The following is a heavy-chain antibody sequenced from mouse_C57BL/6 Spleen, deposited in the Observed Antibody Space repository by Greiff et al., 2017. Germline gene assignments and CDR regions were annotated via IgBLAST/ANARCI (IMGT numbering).Heavy chain of an antibody. D-gene: IGHD1-1*01. CDR1: GFSLTSYG. CDR3: ASYYGSSYGYFDV. J-gene: IGHJ1*03. V-gene: IGHV2-2*01. Sequence: VMLVESGPGLVQPSQSLSITCTVSGFSLTSYGVLWVRQSPGKGLEWLGVIWSGGSTDYNAAFISRLSISKDNSKSQVFFKMNSLQADDTAIYYCASYYGSSYGYFDVWGTGTTVTVSS. CDR2: IWSGGST.